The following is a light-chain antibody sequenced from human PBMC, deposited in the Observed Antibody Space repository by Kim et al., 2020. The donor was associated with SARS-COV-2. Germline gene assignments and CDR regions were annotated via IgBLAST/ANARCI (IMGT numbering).Light chain of an antibody. CDR2: KAS. J-gene: IGKJ1*01. CDR1: QSISSW. V-gene: IGKV1-5*03. CDR3: QRYNSYRRT. Sequence: DIQMTQSPSTLSASVGDRVTITCRASQSISSWLAWYQQKPGKAPKLLIYKASSLESGVPSRFSGSGSGTEFTLTISSLQPDDFATYYCQRYNSYRRTFGQGTKVDIK.